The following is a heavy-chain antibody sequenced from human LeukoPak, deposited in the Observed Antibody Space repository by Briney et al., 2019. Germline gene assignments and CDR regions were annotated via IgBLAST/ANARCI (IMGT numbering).Heavy chain of an antibody. CDR2: IYYSGST. CDR3: ARSRYHGYSYGYWFDP. D-gene: IGHD5-18*01. J-gene: IGHJ5*02. V-gene: IGHV4-59*12. CDR1: GGSISSYY. Sequence: SETLSLTCTVSGGSISSYYWSWIRQPPGKGLEWIGYIYYSGSTNYNPSLKSRVTISVDTSKNQFSLKLSSVTAADTAVYYCARSRYHGYSYGYWFDPWGQGTLVTVSS.